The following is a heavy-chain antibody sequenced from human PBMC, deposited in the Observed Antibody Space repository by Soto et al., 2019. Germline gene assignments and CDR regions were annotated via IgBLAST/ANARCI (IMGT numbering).Heavy chain of an antibody. CDR2: IIPIFGTA. Sequence: SVKVSCKAFGYTFTNYAISWVRQAPGQGLEWMGGIIPIFGTANYAQKFQGRVTITADESTSTAYMELSSLRSDDTAVYYCARGVGSGTYYNQYNWFDPWGQGTLVTVSS. V-gene: IGHV1-69*13. CDR3: ARGVGSGTYYNQYNWFDP. D-gene: IGHD3-10*01. J-gene: IGHJ5*02. CDR1: GYTFTNYA.